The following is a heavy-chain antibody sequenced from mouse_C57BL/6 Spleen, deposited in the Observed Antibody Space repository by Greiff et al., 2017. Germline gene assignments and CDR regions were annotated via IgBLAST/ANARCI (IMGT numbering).Heavy chain of an antibody. V-gene: IGHV1-81*01. Sequence: QVQLQQSGAELARPGASVKLSCKASGYTFTSYGISWVKQRTGQGLEWIGEIYPRSGNTYYNEKFKGTATLTADKSSSTAYMELRSLTSEDSAVYFCARSGYYDYLYYAMDYWGQGTSVTVSS. CDR2: IYPRSGNT. J-gene: IGHJ4*01. D-gene: IGHD2-4*01. CDR3: ARSGYYDYLYYAMDY. CDR1: GYTFTSYG.